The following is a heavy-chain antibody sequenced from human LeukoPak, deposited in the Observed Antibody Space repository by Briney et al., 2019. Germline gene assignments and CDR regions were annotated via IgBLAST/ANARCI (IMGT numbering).Heavy chain of an antibody. V-gene: IGHV4-34*01. J-gene: IGHJ6*02. Sequence: PSETLSLTCAVYGGSFSGYYWSWIRQPPGKGLECIGEINHSGSTNYNPSLKSRVTISVDTSKNQFSLKLSSVTAADTAVYYCARGRCSGGSCYAWTDYYYYGMDVWGQGTTVTVS. D-gene: IGHD2-15*01. CDR3: ARGRCSGGSCYAWTDYYYYGMDV. CDR1: GGSFSGYY. CDR2: INHSGST.